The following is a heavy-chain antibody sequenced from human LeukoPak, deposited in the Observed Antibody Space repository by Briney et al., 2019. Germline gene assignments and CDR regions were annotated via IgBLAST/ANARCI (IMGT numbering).Heavy chain of an antibody. J-gene: IGHJ6*02. D-gene: IGHD5-12*01. CDR1: GFTFRSYW. CDR3: ASLASSTGYEEDGMDV. Sequence: PGGSLRLSCAASGFTFRSYWMSWARQAPGKGLECVANIKPDGSEKYYVDSVKGRFTISRDNAKNSLYLQMNSLRAEDTAVYYCASLASSTGYEEDGMDVWGQGTTVTVSS. V-gene: IGHV3-7*01. CDR2: IKPDGSEK.